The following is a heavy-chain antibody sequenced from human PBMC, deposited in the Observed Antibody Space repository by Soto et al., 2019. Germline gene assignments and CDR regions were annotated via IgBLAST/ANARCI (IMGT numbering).Heavy chain of an antibody. CDR1: GYSFTSYW. D-gene: IGHD2-2*01. J-gene: IGHJ4*02. CDR3: ARGWLRGYCSSTSCYLDY. V-gene: IGHV5-51*03. CDR2: IYPGDSDT. Sequence: EVQLVQSGAEVKKPGESLKISCKGSGYSFTSYWIGWVRQMPGKGLEWMGIIYPGDSDTRYSPSFQGQVTISADKSISTAYLQWSSLKASDTAMYYCARGWLRGYCSSTSCYLDYWGQGTLVTVSS.